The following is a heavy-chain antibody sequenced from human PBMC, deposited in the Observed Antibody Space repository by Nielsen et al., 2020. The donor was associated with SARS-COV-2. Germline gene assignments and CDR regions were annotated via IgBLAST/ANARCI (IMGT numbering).Heavy chain of an antibody. CDR1: GVAVNDVY. CDR2: IHPQSAGAT. V-gene: IGHV3-53*01. Sequence: GESLKISCAASGVAVNDVYMSWVRQAPGKGLEWVAVIHPQSAGATYYAYSVRDRFIISKDSSENTLHLQMHSLSVEDTDIYYCATRDSVLVTAGDAFNIWGQGTTVSVSS. CDR3: ATRDSVLVTAGDAFNI. D-gene: IGHD2-21*02. J-gene: IGHJ3*02.